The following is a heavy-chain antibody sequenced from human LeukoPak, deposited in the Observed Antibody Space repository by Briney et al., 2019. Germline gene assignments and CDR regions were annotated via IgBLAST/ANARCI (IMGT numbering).Heavy chain of an antibody. V-gene: IGHV4-59*12. CDR3: ARDLGSWEDDTAPRGWFDP. Sequence: SETLSLTCTVSGGSISSYYWSWIRQAPGTGLEWIAYIYYSGSTNYNPSLKSRVTISVDTSKNQFSLKLSSVTAADTAVYYCARDLGSWEDDTAPRGWFDPWGQGTLVTVSS. D-gene: IGHD5-18*01. J-gene: IGHJ5*02. CDR2: IYYSGST. CDR1: GGSISSYY.